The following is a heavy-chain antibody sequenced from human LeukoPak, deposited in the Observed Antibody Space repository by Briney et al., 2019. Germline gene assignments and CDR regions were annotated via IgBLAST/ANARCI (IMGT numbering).Heavy chain of an antibody. CDR1: GFTFSSYG. Sequence: GGSLRLSCAASGFTFSSYGMHWVRQAPGKGLDWVAVISYDGSNKYYVDSVKGRFTISRDNSKNMLYLQTNSLRAEDTAVYYCAKSELLWFGEFDAFDIWGQGTMVTVSS. D-gene: IGHD3-10*01. J-gene: IGHJ3*02. CDR2: ISYDGSNK. V-gene: IGHV3-30*18. CDR3: AKSELLWFGEFDAFDI.